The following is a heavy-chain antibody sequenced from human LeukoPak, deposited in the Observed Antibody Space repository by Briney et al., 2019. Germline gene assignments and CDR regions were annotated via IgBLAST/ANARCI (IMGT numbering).Heavy chain of an antibody. CDR3: ARRQTMFGYFAGEFDY. Sequence: PSETLSLTCTVSGGSISSSSYYWGWIRQPPGKGLEWIGSIYYSGSINNNPSLKSRVAISVDTSKNQFSLKLNSVTAADTAVYYCARRQTMFGYFAGEFDYWGQGTLVTVSS. CDR1: GGSISSSSYY. V-gene: IGHV4-39*01. J-gene: IGHJ4*02. D-gene: IGHD3-10*02. CDR2: IYYSGSI.